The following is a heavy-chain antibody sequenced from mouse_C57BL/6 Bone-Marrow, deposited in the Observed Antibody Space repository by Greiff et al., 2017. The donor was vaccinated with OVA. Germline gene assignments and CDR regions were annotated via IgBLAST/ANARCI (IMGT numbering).Heavy chain of an antibody. CDR1: GYTFTSYG. V-gene: IGHV1-81*01. CDR3: ALSIPTVVAHYYAMDY. D-gene: IGHD1-1*01. J-gene: IGHJ4*01. Sequence: QVQLQQSGAELARPGASVKLSCKASGYTFTSYGISWVKQRTGQGLEWIGEIYPRSGNTYYNEKFKGKATLTADKSSSTAYMELRSLTSEDSAVYFCALSIPTVVAHYYAMDYWGQGTSVTVSS. CDR2: IYPRSGNT.